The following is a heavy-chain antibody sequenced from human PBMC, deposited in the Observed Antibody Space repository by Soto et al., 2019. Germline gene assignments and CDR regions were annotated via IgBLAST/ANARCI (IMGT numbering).Heavy chain of an antibody. J-gene: IGHJ3*02. CDR1: GYTFTSYA. V-gene: IGHV1-3*01. Sequence: ASVKVSCKASGYTFTSYAMHWVRQAPGQRLEWMGWISAGNGNTKYSQKFQGRVTITRDTSASTAYMELSSLRSEDTAVYYCGRGSLQYYYDSSGYRLGGAFDIWGQGTMVTVSS. CDR2: ISAGNGNT. D-gene: IGHD3-22*01. CDR3: GRGSLQYYYDSSGYRLGGAFDI.